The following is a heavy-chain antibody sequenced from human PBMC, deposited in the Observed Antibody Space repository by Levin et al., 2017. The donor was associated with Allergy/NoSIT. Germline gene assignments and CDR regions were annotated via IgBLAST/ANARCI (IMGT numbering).Heavy chain of an antibody. Sequence: SETLSLTCTVSGGSISSGSYYWSWIRQPAGTGLEWIGRIYTSGSTNYNPSLKSRVTISVDTSKNQFSLKLSSVTAADTAVYYCARDWGVDTAMGYYYYYYMDVWGKGTTVTVSS. V-gene: IGHV4-61*02. CDR3: ARDWGVDTAMGYYYYYYMDV. J-gene: IGHJ6*03. CDR1: GGSISSGSYY. CDR2: IYTSGST. D-gene: IGHD5-18*01.